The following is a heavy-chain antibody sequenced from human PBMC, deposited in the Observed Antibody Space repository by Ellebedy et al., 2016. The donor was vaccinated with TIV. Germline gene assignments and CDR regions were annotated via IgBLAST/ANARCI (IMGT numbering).Heavy chain of an antibody. CDR1: GFTFRNFA. CDR3: AKLDSSGYYYGRLDY. CDR2: ISSSGVSS. V-gene: IGHV3-23*01. D-gene: IGHD3-22*01. J-gene: IGHJ4*02. Sequence: GESLKISCAASGFTFRNFAMTWVRQAPGEGLEWVSSISSSGVSSDYADSVRGRVTISSDNSKSTLYLQMDSWRADDSAEYYCAKLDSSGYYYGRLDYWGQGTLVTVSS.